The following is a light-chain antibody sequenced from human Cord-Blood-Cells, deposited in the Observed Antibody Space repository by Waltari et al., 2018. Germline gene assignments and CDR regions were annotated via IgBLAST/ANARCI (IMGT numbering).Light chain of an antibody. Sequence: GTLSLSPGERATLSCRASQSVSSSYLAWYQQKPGQAPRLLIYGASSRATGIPDRFSGSGSGTDFTLTISRLEPEDFAVYYCQQYGSSPWTFGQGTKVEIK. CDR3: QQYGSSPWT. CDR1: QSVSSSY. J-gene: IGKJ1*01. CDR2: GAS. V-gene: IGKV3-20*01.